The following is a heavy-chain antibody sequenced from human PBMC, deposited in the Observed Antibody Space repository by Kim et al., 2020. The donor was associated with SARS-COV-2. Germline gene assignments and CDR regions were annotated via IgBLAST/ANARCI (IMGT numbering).Heavy chain of an antibody. CDR1: GFTFDDYA. CDR2: ITWDSGTI. V-gene: IGHV3-9*01. J-gene: IGHJ3*02. D-gene: IGHD2-15*01. Sequence: GGSLRLSCAASGFTFDDYAMHWVRQAPGKGLEWVSGITWDSGTIGYADSVKGRFTISRDNSKNSLYLQMNSLRPEDAALYYCAKDVGSDYCSGGSCDAFDIWGQGTMVTVSS. CDR3: AKDVGSDYCSGGSCDAFDI.